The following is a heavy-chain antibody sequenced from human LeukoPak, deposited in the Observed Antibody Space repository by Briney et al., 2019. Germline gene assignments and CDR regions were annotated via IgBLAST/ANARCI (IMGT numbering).Heavy chain of an antibody. V-gene: IGHV3-21*01. CDR1: GFTFSSYS. D-gene: IGHD6-13*01. Sequence: GGSLRLSCAASGFTFSSYSMNWVRQAPGKGLEWVSSISSSSSYIYYADSVKGRFTISRDNAKNSLYLQMNSLRAEDTAVYYCARHGAVSVSSWYFDYWGQGTLVTVSS. CDR2: ISSSSSYI. CDR3: ARHGAVSVSSWYFDY. J-gene: IGHJ4*02.